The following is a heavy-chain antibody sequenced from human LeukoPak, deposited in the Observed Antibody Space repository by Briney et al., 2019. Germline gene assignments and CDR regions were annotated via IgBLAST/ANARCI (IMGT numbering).Heavy chain of an antibody. Sequence: PSETLSLTCTVSGGSIGGNYWGWIRQPPGKGLEWIGYIYYSGSTNYKSSLKSRLTISVDTSKNQFSLRLTTVTPADTAVYYCARVMRGQCDSSGYRNPYWYFDLWGRGNLVTVSS. CDR2: IYYSGST. J-gene: IGHJ2*01. CDR3: ARVMRGQCDSSGYRNPYWYFDL. V-gene: IGHV4-59*01. CDR1: GGSIGGNY. D-gene: IGHD3-22*01.